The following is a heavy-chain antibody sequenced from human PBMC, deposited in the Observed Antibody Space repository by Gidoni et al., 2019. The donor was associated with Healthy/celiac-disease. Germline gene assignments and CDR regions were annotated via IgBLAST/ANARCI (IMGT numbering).Heavy chain of an antibody. CDR3: TRAGGNYDFWSGSSFWFDP. D-gene: IGHD3-3*01. CDR2: LRSKAYGGPT. J-gene: IGHJ5*02. Sequence: EVQLVESGGGLVRPGRYLSSCTASRFTFGDAAMSWVRQAPGKGLEWVGFLRSKAYGGPTEYAASVKGRFTISRDDSKSIAYLQMTSLKTEDTAVYYCTRAGGNYDFWSGSSFWFDPWGQGTLVTVSS. CDR1: RFTFGDAA. V-gene: IGHV3-49*04.